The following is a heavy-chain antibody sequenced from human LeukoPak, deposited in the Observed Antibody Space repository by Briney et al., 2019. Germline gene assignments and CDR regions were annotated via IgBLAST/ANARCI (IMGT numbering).Heavy chain of an antibody. D-gene: IGHD3-3*01. CDR2: ISSSSSYI. CDR3: AREGTYDFWSGYSPHYYYYGMDV. J-gene: IGHJ6*02. V-gene: IGHV3-21*01. CDR1: GFTFSSYS. Sequence: PGGSLRLSCAASGFTFSSYSMTWVRQAPGKGLEWVSSISSSSSYIYYADSVKGRFTISRDNAKNSLYLQMNSLRAEDTAVYYCAREGTYDFWSGYSPHYYYYGMDVWGQGTTVTVSS.